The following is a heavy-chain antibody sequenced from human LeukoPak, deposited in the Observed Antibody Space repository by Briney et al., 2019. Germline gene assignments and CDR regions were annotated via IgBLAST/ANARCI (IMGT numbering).Heavy chain of an antibody. CDR2: INHSGST. CDR3: ATVHDYGDLLGAFDI. V-gene: IGHV4-34*01. Sequence: SETLSLTCAVYGGSFSGYYWSWIRQPPGKGLEWIGEINHSGSTNYNPSLKSRVTISVDTSKNQFSLKLSSVTAADTAVYYCATVHDYGDLLGAFDIWGQGTMVTVSS. J-gene: IGHJ3*02. D-gene: IGHD4-17*01. CDR1: GGSFSGYY.